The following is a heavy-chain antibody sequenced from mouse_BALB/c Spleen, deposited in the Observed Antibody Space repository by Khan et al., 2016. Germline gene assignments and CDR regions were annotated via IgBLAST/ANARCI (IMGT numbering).Heavy chain of an antibody. CDR2: IWWNDNN. V-gene: IGHV8-11*01. CDR1: GFSLNTYGMG. CDR3: ARSARWDGAY. D-gene: IGHD4-1*01. Sequence: QVTLKESGPGILQPSQTLSLTCSFSGFSLNTYGMGVGWNRPPSGHGREWLAHIWWNDNNSYDTAMKSRLTICKDTPNNPVFAMIASVDTADTASYYCARSARWDGAYWGQGTLVTVSA. J-gene: IGHJ3*01.